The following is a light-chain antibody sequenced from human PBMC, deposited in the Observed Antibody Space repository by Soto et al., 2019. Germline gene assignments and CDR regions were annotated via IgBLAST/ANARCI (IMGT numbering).Light chain of an antibody. J-gene: IGLJ3*02. CDR3: CSYAGSYTKV. Sequence: QSALTQPPSASGSPGQSVTVSCAGTRSDIGVYNYVSWYRQHPGKAPKLLIYDVSKRPSGVPDRFSGSKSGNTASLTISGLQAEDEADYYCCSYAGSYTKVFGGGTKVTVL. CDR2: DVS. V-gene: IGLV2-11*01. CDR1: RSDIGVYNY.